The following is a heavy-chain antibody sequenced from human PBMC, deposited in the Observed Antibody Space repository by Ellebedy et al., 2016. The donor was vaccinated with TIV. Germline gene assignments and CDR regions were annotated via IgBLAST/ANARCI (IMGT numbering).Heavy chain of an antibody. V-gene: IGHV5-10-1*01. J-gene: IGHJ4*02. CDR2: IDPSDSYT. Sequence: GESLKISCKGSGYSFTSYWISWVRQMPGKGLEWMGRIDPSDSYTNYSPSFQGHVTISADKSISTAYLQWSSLQASDTALYYCARHKSHYGSGSNFDYWGQGTLVTVSS. CDR1: GYSFTSYW. CDR3: ARHKSHYGSGSNFDY. D-gene: IGHD3-10*01.